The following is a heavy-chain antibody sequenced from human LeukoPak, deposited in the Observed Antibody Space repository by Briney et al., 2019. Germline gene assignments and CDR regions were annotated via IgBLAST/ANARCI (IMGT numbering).Heavy chain of an antibody. CDR3: ATDSSYDSSRYYPDY. J-gene: IGHJ4*02. D-gene: IGHD3-22*01. CDR2: INPNSGGT. V-gene: IGHV1-2*02. Sequence: ASVKVSCKASGYTFTSYYVHWVRQAPGQGLEWMGWINPNSGGTNYAQKFQGRVTMTWDTSISTAYMELSRLRTDDTSVYYRATDSSYDSSRYYPDYWGQGTLVTVSS. CDR1: GYTFTSYY.